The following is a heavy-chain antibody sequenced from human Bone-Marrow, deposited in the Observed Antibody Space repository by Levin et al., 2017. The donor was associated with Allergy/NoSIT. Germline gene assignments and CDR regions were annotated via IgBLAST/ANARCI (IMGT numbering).Heavy chain of an antibody. CDR3: AKGVGSSWYGRRFDY. CDR1: GFTFSSYA. D-gene: IGHD6-13*01. J-gene: IGHJ4*02. Sequence: GGSLRLSCAASGFTFSSYAMSWVRQAPGKGLEWVSAISGSGGSTYYADSVKGRFTISRDNSKNTLYLQMNSLRAEDTAVYYCAKGVGSSWYGRRFDYWGQGTLVTVSS. CDR2: ISGSGGST. V-gene: IGHV3-23*01.